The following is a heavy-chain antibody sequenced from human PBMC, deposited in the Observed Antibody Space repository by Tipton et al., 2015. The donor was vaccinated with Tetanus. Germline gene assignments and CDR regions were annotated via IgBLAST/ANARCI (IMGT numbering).Heavy chain of an antibody. D-gene: IGHD2-15*01. J-gene: IGHJ4*02. CDR1: GGSISSYN. Sequence: GSLRLSCTVSGGSISSYNMNWVRQAPGKGLEWVSYITTTSDTIYYADSVKGRFTISRDNAKDSLFLQMNSLRDEDTAMYYCARVPGAGVGYCSGGNCHYFDYWGQGTLVTVSS. CDR2: ITTTSDTI. V-gene: IGHV3-48*02. CDR3: ARVPGAGVGYCSGGNCHYFDY.